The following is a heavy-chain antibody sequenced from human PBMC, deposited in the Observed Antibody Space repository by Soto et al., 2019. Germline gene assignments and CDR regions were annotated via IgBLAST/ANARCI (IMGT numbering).Heavy chain of an antibody. J-gene: IGHJ6*02. Sequence: SVKVSCKASGFDFGSFGIQFLRQTRGRGLEWIGWIVVASGRTNYARQFQGRVAFSGDMSSTTAYMDLYDLKSDDTAVYFCSADHPHTAIGWPVWGQGTTVTVSS. CDR1: GFDFGSFG. V-gene: IGHV1-58*02. CDR3: SADHPHTAIGWPV. CDR2: IVVASGRT.